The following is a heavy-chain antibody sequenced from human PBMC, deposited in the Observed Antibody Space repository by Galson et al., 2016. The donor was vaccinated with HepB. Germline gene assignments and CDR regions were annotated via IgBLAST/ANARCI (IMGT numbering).Heavy chain of an antibody. CDR3: ARDRNYFASGSFYEFAY. D-gene: IGHD3-10*01. J-gene: IGHJ4*02. Sequence: WVRQSPGKGLEWVAAIWYDGSTKYYVDSVKGRFTISRDNSNNTLYLQMNSLRAEDTAVYYCARDRNYFASGSFYEFAYWGQRTLVTVSS. CDR2: IWYDGSTK. V-gene: IGHV3-33*01.